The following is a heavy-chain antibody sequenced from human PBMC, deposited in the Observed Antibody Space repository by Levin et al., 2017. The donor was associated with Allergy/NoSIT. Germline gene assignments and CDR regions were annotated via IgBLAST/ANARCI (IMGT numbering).Heavy chain of an antibody. D-gene: IGHD1-26*01. V-gene: IGHV4-39*07. CDR1: GGSITTSPYY. J-gene: IGHJ4*02. CDR3: TRVYTGSAFEH. Sequence: KSSETLSLTCTVSGGSITTSPYYWGWIRQAPGTGLEWIGSISYYGSTHYNSSLQSRVTISRDTSKNQFSLTLSSVTAADTAVYYCTRVYTGSAFEHWGQGTLVTVSS. CDR2: ISYYGST.